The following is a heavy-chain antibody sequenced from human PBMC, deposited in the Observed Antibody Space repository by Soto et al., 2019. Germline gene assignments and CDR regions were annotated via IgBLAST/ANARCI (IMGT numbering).Heavy chain of an antibody. V-gene: IGHV3-30-3*01. Sequence: HPGGSLRLSCAASGFTFRSYAIHWVRQAPGKGLEWVAIISYDETNKYYADSVKGRFTVSRDNSKNTLYLQMNSLRAEDTAVYYCVRTKNPLQIWLLAFDCWGQGTLVTVSS. CDR3: VRTKNPLQIWLLAFDC. D-gene: IGHD5-18*01. J-gene: IGHJ4*02. CDR1: GFTFRSYA. CDR2: ISYDETNK.